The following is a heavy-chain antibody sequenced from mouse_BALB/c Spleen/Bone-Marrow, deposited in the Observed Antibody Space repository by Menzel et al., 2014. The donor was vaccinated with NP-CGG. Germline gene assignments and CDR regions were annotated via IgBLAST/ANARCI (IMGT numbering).Heavy chain of an antibody. CDR1: GFTFSSYA. J-gene: IGHJ2*01. D-gene: IGHD1-2*01. CDR2: ISSGGST. Sequence: DVMLVESGGGLVKPGGSLKLTCAASGFTFSSYAMSWVRRTPEKRLEWVASISSGGSTNYPDSVKGRFTISRDNARNILYLQMSSLRSEDTAMYYCARVNYYGSFDYWGQGTTLTVSS. V-gene: IGHV5-6-5*01. CDR3: ARVNYYGSFDY.